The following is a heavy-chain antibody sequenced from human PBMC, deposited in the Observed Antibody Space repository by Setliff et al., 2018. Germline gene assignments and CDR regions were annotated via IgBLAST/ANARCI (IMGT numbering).Heavy chain of an antibody. CDR2: IKQDVSEI. Sequence: PGGSLRLSCVASGFTFSNYWMGWVRQAPGKGLEWVASIKQDVSEIYYVDSVKGRFTISRDNAKNSLYLQTNSLSAEDTAIYYCASTNSFDYWGQGALVTVSS. V-gene: IGHV3-7*01. CDR1: GFTFSNYW. J-gene: IGHJ4*02. CDR3: ASTNSFDY. D-gene: IGHD7-27*01.